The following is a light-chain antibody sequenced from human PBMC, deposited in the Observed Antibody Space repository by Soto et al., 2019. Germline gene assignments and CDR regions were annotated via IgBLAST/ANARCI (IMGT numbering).Light chain of an antibody. V-gene: IGLV3-21*04. CDR3: PVWDRCSDHNV. J-gene: IGLJ6*01. Sequence: SYELTQPPSVSVAPGKTARITCGGNNIGSKSVHWYQQKPGQAPVLVIYYDSDRPSGIPERFSGSNSGNTATLTISRVEAGDEGDYYCPVWDRCSDHNVFGSGTKLTVL. CDR1: NIGSKS. CDR2: YDS.